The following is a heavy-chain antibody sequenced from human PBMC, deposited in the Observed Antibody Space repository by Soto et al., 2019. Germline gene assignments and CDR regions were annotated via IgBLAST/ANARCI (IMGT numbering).Heavy chain of an antibody. CDR3: ARNEGYYYYGMDV. J-gene: IGHJ6*02. Sequence: GGSLRLSCAASGFTFSSCWMSWVRQAPGKGLEWVANIKQDGSEKYYVDSVKGRFTISRDNAKNSVSLQMNSLSAEDTAVYYFARNEGYYYYGMDVWGQGTTVTVSS. D-gene: IGHD1-1*01. CDR1: GFTFSSCW. V-gene: IGHV3-7*03. CDR2: IKQDGSEK.